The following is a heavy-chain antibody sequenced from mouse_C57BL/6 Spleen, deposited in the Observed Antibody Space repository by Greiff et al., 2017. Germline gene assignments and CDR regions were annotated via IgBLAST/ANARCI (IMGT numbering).Heavy chain of an antibody. CDR1: GYTFTSYW. J-gene: IGHJ2*01. CDR2: INPSNGGT. CDR3: SRTGDYYGSNFCY. Sequence: VQLQQPGPDLVKPGASVKLSCKASGYTFTSYWMHWVKQRPGQGLEWIGIINPSNGGTNYNEKFKSKATLTVDKSSSTAYMQLSSLTSEDSAVYYCSRTGDYYGSNFCYRGQGTTLTVAT. V-gene: IGHV1-53*01. D-gene: IGHD1-1*01.